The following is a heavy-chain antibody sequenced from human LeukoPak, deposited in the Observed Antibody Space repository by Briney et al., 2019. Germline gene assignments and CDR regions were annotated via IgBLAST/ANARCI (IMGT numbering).Heavy chain of an antibody. Sequence: GESLKISCQGSGNSFTNSWIGWVRQMPGKGLEWMGIVYPGDSDTRYNPSFQGQVTISVDKSISTTYLQWSSLKTSDTAMYYCARWRSSWYFDLWGRGTLVSVSS. J-gene: IGHJ2*01. V-gene: IGHV5-51*01. CDR1: GNSFTNSW. D-gene: IGHD6-13*01. CDR3: ARWRSSWYFDL. CDR2: VYPGDSDT.